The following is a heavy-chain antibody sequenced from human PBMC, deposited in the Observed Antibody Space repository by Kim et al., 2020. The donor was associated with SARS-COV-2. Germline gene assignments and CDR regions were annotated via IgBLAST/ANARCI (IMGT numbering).Heavy chain of an antibody. CDR1: GFTFSSYA. CDR2: IYSGGSST. Sequence: GGSLRLSCAASGFTFSSYAMSWVRQAPGKGLEWVSVIYSGGSSTYYADSVKGRFTISRDNSKNTLYLQMNSLRAEDTAVYYCAKTENYYDSSGYDYWGQGTLVTVSS. V-gene: IGHV3-23*03. D-gene: IGHD3-22*01. J-gene: IGHJ4*02. CDR3: AKTENYYDSSGYDY.